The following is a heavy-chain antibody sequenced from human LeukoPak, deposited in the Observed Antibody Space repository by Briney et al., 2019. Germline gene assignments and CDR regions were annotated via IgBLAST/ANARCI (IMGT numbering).Heavy chain of an antibody. CDR2: IYYSGST. J-gene: IGHJ3*02. CDR1: GGSISSSSYY. Sequence: SETLSLTCTVSGGSISSSSYYWGWIRQPPGKGLEWIGRIYYSGSTYYNPSLKSRVTISVDTSKNQFSLKLSSVTAADTAVYYCARLGFLEWLLPSGAFDIWGQGTTVTVSS. CDR3: ARLGFLEWLLPSGAFDI. V-gene: IGHV4-39*01. D-gene: IGHD3-3*01.